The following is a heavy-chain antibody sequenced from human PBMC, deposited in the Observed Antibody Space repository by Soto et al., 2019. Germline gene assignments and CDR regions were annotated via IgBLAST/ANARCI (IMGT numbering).Heavy chain of an antibody. CDR1: GFTFSSYG. V-gene: IGHV3-33*01. CDR2: IWYDGSNK. J-gene: IGHJ6*03. Sequence: GGSLRLSCAASGFTFSSYGMHWVRQAPGKGLEWVAVIWYDGSNKYYADSVKGRFTISRDNSKNTLYLQMNSLRAEDTAVYYCARDQPDYYYYYMDVWGKGTTVTVSS. CDR3: ARDQPDYYYYYMDV.